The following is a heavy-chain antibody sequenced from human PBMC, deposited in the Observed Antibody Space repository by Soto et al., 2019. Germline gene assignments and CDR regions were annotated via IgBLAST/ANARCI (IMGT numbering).Heavy chain of an antibody. CDR1: GFTFSSYW. CDR3: ARSTRYWYFDL. J-gene: IGHJ2*01. V-gene: IGHV3-74*01. CDR2: INSDGSIT. Sequence: EVQLVESGGGLVEPGGSLRLSCAASGFTFSSYWMHWVLQAPGKGLVWVSRINSDGSITSYADSVKGRFTISRDNAKNTLYQQMNSLRAEDTAVYYCARSTRYWYFDLWGRGTLGTVSS.